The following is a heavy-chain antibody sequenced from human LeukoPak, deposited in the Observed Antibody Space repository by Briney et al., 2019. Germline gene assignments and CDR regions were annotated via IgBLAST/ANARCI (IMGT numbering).Heavy chain of an antibody. CDR1: GYTFTSYA. V-gene: IGHV1-3*01. D-gene: IGHD5-18*01. CDR3: ARVVDVNSYGLFDY. Sequence: ASVRVSCKASGYTFTSYAMHWVRQAPGQRLEWMGWINAGNGNTKYSQKFQGRVTITRDTSASTAYMELSSLRSEDTAVYYCARVVDVNSYGLFDYWGQGTLVTVSS. J-gene: IGHJ4*02. CDR2: INAGNGNT.